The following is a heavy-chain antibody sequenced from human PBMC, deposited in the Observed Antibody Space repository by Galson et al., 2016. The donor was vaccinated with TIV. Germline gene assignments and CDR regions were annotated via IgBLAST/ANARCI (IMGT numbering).Heavy chain of an antibody. Sequence: SLRLSCAASGFTFDAYAMHWVRQAPGKGLEWVSGINWSSTSIGYACSVKGRFTISRDNAKNSLYLQMHSLRAEDTALYYCAKGAKELGYHGMDVWGQGTTVTVSS. J-gene: IGHJ6*02. CDR3: AKGAKELGYHGMDV. V-gene: IGHV3-9*01. CDR2: INWSSTSI. D-gene: IGHD1-26*01. CDR1: GFTFDAYA.